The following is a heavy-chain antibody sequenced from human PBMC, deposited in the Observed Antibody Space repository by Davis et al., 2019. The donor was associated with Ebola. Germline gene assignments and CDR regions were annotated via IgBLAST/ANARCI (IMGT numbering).Heavy chain of an antibody. Sequence: LSLTCAVYGGSFSGYYWSWIRQAPGKGLEWVSYISSSGSTIYYADSVKGRFTISRDTAKNSLYLQMNSLRVDDTAVYYCARDQQLFFWGQGTLVTVSS. CDR2: ISSSGSTI. D-gene: IGHD1-1*01. V-gene: IGHV3-11*01. CDR3: ARDQQLFF. CDR1: GGSFSGYY. J-gene: IGHJ1*01.